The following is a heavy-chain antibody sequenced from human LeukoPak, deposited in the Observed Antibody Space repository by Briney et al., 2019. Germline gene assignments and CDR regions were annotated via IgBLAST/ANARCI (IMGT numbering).Heavy chain of an antibody. J-gene: IGHJ4*02. D-gene: IGHD5-24*01. CDR2: ISGSGGST. CDR3: AKCRDGYNGDGDY. Sequence: GGSLRLSCAASGFTFSSYWMHWVRQAPGKGLVWVSAISGSGGSTYYADSVKGRFTISRDNSKNTLYLQMNSLRAEDTAVYYCAKCRDGYNGDGDYWGQGTLVTVSS. CDR1: GFTFSSYW. V-gene: IGHV3-23*01.